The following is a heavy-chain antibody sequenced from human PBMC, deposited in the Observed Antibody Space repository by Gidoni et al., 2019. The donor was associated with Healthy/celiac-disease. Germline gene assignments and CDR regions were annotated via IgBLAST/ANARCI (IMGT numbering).Heavy chain of an antibody. CDR2: ISGSGGST. D-gene: IGHD3-3*01. J-gene: IGHJ4*02. CDR1: GFTFSSYA. V-gene: IGHV3-23*04. Sequence: EVQLVESGGGLVQPGGSLRLSCAASGFTFSSYAMSWVRQAPGKGLEWVSAISGSGGSTYYADSVKGRFTISRDNSKNTLYLQMNSLRAEDTAVYYCAKDRTPDFGFCFEGPTVSSDFDYWGQGTLVTVSS. CDR3: AKDRTPDFGFCFEGPTVSSDFDY.